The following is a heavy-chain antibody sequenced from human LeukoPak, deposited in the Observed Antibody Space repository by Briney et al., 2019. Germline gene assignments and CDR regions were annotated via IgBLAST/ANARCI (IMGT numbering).Heavy chain of an antibody. CDR3: ARQGAGGRAFDI. CDR2: ISLSGLT. CDR1: GGSISNTNW. V-gene: IGHV4-4*02. J-gene: IGHJ3*02. D-gene: IGHD1-26*01. Sequence: PSGTLSLTCGVSGGSISNTNWWSWVRQPPGQGLEWIGEISLSGLTNYNPSLKSRVTISVDTSKNQFSLTLSSVTAADTAVYYCARQGAGGRAFDIWGQGTMVTVSS.